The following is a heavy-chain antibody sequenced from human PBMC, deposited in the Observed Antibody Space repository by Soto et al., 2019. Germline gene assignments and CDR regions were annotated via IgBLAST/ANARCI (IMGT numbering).Heavy chain of an antibody. V-gene: IGHV1-58*01. CDR1: GFTFTSSA. J-gene: IGHJ4*02. CDR2: IVVGSGNT. D-gene: IGHD5-18*01. CDR3: AAGTWIQLWLTPNY. Sequence: QMQLVQSGPEVKKPGTSVKVSCKASGFTFTSSAVQWVRQARGQRLEWIGWIVVGSGNTNYAQKFQERVTITRDMSISAAYMELSSLRSEDTAVYYCAAGTWIQLWLTPNYWGQGTLVTVSS.